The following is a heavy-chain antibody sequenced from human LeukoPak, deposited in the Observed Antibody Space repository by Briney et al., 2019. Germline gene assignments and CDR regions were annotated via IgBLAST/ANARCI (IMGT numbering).Heavy chain of an antibody. CDR1: GGSINRHY. Sequence: KPSETLSLTCTLSGGSINRHYWSWIRQPAGRGLEWIGRIYISGSTNYNSSLQSRVTMSVDTSKNQFSLKLTSVTAADTAVYYCARALNPLPGTYYFDYWGQGTLVTVS. V-gene: IGHV4-4*07. CDR3: ARALNPLPGTYYFDY. CDR2: IYISGST. J-gene: IGHJ4*02. D-gene: IGHD2-15*01.